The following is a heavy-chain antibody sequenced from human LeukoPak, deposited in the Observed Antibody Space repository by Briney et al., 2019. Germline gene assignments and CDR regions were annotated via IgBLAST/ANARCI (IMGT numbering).Heavy chain of an antibody. Sequence: GGSLRLSCAASGFAFSKYWLHWVRQPPGRGLVWLARINPDDKSTSYADSVKGRFTISIDDAKETLFLQMNSLTAEDTAVYYCLTIVETPIDAFDIWGQGAMVTVSS. CDR1: GFAFSKYW. CDR2: INPDDKST. V-gene: IGHV3-74*01. J-gene: IGHJ3*02. CDR3: LTIVETPIDAFDI. D-gene: IGHD4-23*01.